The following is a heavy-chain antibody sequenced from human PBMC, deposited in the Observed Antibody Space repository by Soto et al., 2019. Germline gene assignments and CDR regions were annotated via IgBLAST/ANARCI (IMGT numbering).Heavy chain of an antibody. CDR2: IWYDGSNK. V-gene: IGHV3-33*01. J-gene: IGHJ4*02. D-gene: IGHD3-22*01. Sequence: PGGSLSLSCAASGFTFSSYGMHWVRQAPGKGLEWVAVIWYDGSNKYYADSVKGRFTISRDNSKNTLYLQMNSLRAEDTAVYYCARAGSSGYEFDYWGQGTLVTVSS. CDR3: ARAGSSGYEFDY. CDR1: GFTFSSYG.